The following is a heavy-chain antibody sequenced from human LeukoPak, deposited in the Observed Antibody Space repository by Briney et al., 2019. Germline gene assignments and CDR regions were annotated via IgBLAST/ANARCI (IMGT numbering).Heavy chain of an antibody. Sequence: QPGGSLTLSCEGSGFNFCNYAMNWVRQPPGKGMEWVSVTSSDGSLEFYVDSVNGRFSISRDNSKNTLYLQMNRLRAEDTAIYYCVKDIWFGDGFDSWGRGTLVTVSS. CDR3: VKDIWFGDGFDS. J-gene: IGHJ4*02. CDR2: TSSDGSLE. D-gene: IGHD3-10*01. V-gene: IGHV3-30*18. CDR1: GFNFCNYA.